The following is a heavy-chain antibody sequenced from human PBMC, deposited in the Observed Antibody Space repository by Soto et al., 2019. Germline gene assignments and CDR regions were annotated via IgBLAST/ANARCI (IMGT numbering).Heavy chain of an antibody. D-gene: IGHD3-22*01. CDR2: ISAYNGNT. CDR1: GYTFTSYG. Sequence: SVKVSCKASGYTFTSYGISWVRQAPGQGLEWMGWISAYNGNTNYAQKLQGRVTMTTDTSTSTAYMELRSLRSDDTAVYYCARVILDYYDSSGYPDYWGQGTLVTVSS. J-gene: IGHJ4*02. CDR3: ARVILDYYDSSGYPDY. V-gene: IGHV1-18*01.